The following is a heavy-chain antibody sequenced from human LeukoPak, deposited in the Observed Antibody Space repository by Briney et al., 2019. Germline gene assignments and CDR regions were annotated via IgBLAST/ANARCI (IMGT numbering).Heavy chain of an antibody. CDR3: AKDSSTEAADYYFDF. V-gene: IGHV3-30*04. CDR1: GFTFSSYA. Sequence: PGGSLRLSCAASGFTFSSYAMHWVRQAPGKGLEWVAVISYNGRNNYHADSVKGRFTISRDNSKNTLYLQMNSLRAEDTAVYYCAKDSSTEAADYYFDFWGQGTLDTVSS. CDR2: ISYNGRNN. D-gene: IGHD6-13*01. J-gene: IGHJ4*02.